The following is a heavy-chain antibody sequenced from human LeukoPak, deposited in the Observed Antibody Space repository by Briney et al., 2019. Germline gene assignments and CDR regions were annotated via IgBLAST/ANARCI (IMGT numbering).Heavy chain of an antibody. J-gene: IGHJ5*02. CDR3: ARGLDGSGTYYKVWFDP. CDR2: IYSGGST. D-gene: IGHD3-10*01. Sequence: GGSLRLSCAASGFTVTSNYMSWVRKAPGKGLEWVSVIYSGGSTYYADSVRGRFTISRDSSKNTLYLQMNSLRAEDTAVYYCARGLDGSGTYYKVWFDPWGQGTLVTVSS. CDR1: GFTVTSNY. V-gene: IGHV3-66*01.